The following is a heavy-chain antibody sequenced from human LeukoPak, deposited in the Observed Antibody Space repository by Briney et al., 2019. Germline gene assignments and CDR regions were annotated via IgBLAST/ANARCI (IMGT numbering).Heavy chain of an antibody. CDR3: ASSGIAAAGPVLFAAFDY. V-gene: IGHV4-39*07. J-gene: IGHJ4*02. D-gene: IGHD6-13*01. Sequence: SETLSLTCTVSGGSISSSSYYWGWLRQPPGKGLEWIGSIYYSGSTYYNPSLKSRVTISVDTSKNQFSLKLSSVTAADTAVYYCASSGIAAAGPVLFAAFDYWGQGTLVTVSS. CDR2: IYYSGST. CDR1: GGSISSSSYY.